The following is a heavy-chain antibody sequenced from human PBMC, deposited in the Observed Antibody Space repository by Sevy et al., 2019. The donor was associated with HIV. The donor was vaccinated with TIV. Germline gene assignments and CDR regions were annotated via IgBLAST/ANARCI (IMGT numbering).Heavy chain of an antibody. V-gene: IGHV3-23*01. CDR2: FSFGCGRI. CDR3: AREGCTQPHDY. J-gene: IGHJ4*02. Sequence: GGSLRLSCAASGFTFAKYSMSWVRQAPGKGLEWVSTFSFGCGRINYADSVKGRFTISSDDSKNTLFLQMNSLGAEDTATYFCAREGCTQPHDYWGQGTLVTVSS. D-gene: IGHD2-8*01. CDR1: GFTFAKYS.